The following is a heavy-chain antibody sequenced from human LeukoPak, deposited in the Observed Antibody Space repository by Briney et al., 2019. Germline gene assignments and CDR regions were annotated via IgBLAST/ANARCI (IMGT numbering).Heavy chain of an antibody. CDR2: IYYSGST. D-gene: IGHD3-22*01. Sequence: PSETLSLTCTVSGGSISSSSYYWGWIRQPPGKGLEWIGSIYYSGSTYYNPSLKSRVTISVDTSKNQFSLKLSSVTAADTAVYYCAREGRIVVVINGWFDPWGQGTLVTVSS. CDR1: GGSISSSSYY. V-gene: IGHV4-39*07. CDR3: AREGRIVVVINGWFDP. J-gene: IGHJ5*02.